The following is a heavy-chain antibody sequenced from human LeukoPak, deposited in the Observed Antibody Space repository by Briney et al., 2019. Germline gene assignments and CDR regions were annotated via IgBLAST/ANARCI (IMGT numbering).Heavy chain of an antibody. CDR3: AMEWWLDL. V-gene: IGHV4-34*01. CDR1: GGSFSGYY. Sequence: PSETLSLTCAVYGGSFSGYYWSWIRQPAGKGLEWIGEINHSGSTNYNPSLKSRVTISVDTSKNQFSLKLSSVTAADTAVYYCAMEWWLDLWGRGTLVTVSS. J-gene: IGHJ2*01. D-gene: IGHD2-15*01. CDR2: INHSGST.